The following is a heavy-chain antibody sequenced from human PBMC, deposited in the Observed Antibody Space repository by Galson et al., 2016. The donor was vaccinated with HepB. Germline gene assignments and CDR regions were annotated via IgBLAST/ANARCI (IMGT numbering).Heavy chain of an antibody. V-gene: IGHV3-23*01. D-gene: IGHD3-16*01. J-gene: IGHJ4*02. CDR1: GITFSNCA. CDR2: IGGTSGRT. Sequence: LRLSCAVSGITFSNCALNWVRQAPGKGLEWVSLIGGTSGRTYYADSVKGRFTISRDNSKNTLYLQMNSLRAEDTAVYYCAKRGVWDVHYFDYWGQGTLVTVSS. CDR3: AKRGVWDVHYFDY.